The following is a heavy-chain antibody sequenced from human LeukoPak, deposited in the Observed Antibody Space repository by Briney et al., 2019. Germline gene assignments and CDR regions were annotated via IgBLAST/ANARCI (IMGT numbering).Heavy chain of an antibody. D-gene: IGHD6-19*01. CDR3: TREMGSYSSGWYYFDY. CDR1: GFTFGDYA. J-gene: IGHJ4*02. CDR2: IRSKDYGGTT. Sequence: GGSLRLSCTASGFTFGDYAMSWVRQAPGKGLEGVGFIRSKDYGGTTEYAACVKGRFTISRDDSKSIAYLQMNSLKTEDTAVYYCTREMGSYSSGWYYFDYWGQGTLVTVSS. V-gene: IGHV3-49*04.